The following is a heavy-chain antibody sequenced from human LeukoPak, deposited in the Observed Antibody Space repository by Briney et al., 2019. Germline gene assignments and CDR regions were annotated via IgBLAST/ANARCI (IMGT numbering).Heavy chain of an antibody. J-gene: IGHJ4*02. CDR2: ISWNSGDI. CDR3: AKYSGYNYYFDY. CDR1: GFTFDDYA. Sequence: GGSQRLSCAASGFTFDDYAMHWVRQAPGKGLEWVSGISWNSGDIGYADSVKGRFTISRDNAKNSLYLQMNSLRAEDTALYYCAKYSGYNYYFDYWGQGTLVTVSS. V-gene: IGHV3-9*01. D-gene: IGHD5-24*01.